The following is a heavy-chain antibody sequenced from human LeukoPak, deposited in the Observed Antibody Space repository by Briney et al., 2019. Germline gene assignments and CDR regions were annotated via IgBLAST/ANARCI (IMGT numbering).Heavy chain of an antibody. CDR1: GFTFSSYA. V-gene: IGHV3-30-3*01. D-gene: IGHD3-9*01. Sequence: GGSLRLSCAASGFTFSSYAMHWVRQAPGKGLEWVAVISYDGSNKYYADSVKGRFTISRDNSKNTLYLQMNSLRAEDTAVYYCAALLRYFDWFLSGDAFDIWGQGTMVTVSS. J-gene: IGHJ3*02. CDR2: ISYDGSNK. CDR3: AALLRYFDWFLSGDAFDI.